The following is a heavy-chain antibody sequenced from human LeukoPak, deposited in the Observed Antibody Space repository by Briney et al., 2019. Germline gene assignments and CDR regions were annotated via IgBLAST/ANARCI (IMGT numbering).Heavy chain of an antibody. V-gene: IGHV3-23*01. CDR2: ISGSGGST. CDR1: GFTFSSYA. Sequence: GGSLRLSCAASGFTFSSYAMSWVRQAPGKGLEWVSAISGSGGSTYYADSVKGRFTISRDDSKNTLYLQMNSLRAEDTAVYYCANYYDSSGSIAFDIWGQGTMVTVSS. CDR3: ANYYDSSGSIAFDI. D-gene: IGHD3-22*01. J-gene: IGHJ3*02.